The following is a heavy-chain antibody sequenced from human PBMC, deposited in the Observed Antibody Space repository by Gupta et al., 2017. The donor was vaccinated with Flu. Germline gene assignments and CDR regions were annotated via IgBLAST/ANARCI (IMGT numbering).Heavy chain of an antibody. CDR1: SRMYY. J-gene: IGHJ4*02. CDR2: IYYAGDT. V-gene: IGHV4-39*01. Sequence: SRMYYWAWIRQPPGKGLEWIGNIYYAGDTYYKSSLKSRVTMSVDTSKNQFSLKVTSVTAADTAVYYCARRIGTAGGSLDYWGQGTLVTVSP. D-gene: IGHD1-26*01. CDR3: ARRIGTAGGSLDY.